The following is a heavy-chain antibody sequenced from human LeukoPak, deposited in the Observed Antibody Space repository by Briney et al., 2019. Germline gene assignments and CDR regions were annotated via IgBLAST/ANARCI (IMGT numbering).Heavy chain of an antibody. CDR1: GXSISSGGYY. D-gene: IGHD7-27*01. CDR2: IYYSGNT. CDR3: ARVNWGIRGDDY. V-gene: IGHV4-31*03. J-gene: IGHJ4*02. Sequence: SETLSLTCTVSGXSISSGGYYWSWIRQHPGKGLEWIRYIYYSGNTYYNPSLKSRVTISVDTSKNQFSLKLSSVTAADMAVYYCARVNWGIRGDDYWGQGTLVTVSS.